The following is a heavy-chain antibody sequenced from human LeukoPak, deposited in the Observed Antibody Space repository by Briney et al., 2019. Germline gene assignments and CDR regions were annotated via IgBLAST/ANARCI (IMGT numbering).Heavy chain of an antibody. CDR1: GFTFSSYA. J-gene: IGHJ6*04. CDR3: ATVGVVAAPTYYYYGMDA. Sequence: GGSLRLSCAASGFTFSSYAMHWGRQGPGKGLERVGVRSDDGSNKYYADSVNRRCTISRDNYKNTLYLQTNTLRAEATAVYHCATVGVVAAPTYYYYGMDAWGKGTPVTVSS. D-gene: IGHD2-15*01. CDR2: RSDDGSNK. V-gene: IGHV3-30*04.